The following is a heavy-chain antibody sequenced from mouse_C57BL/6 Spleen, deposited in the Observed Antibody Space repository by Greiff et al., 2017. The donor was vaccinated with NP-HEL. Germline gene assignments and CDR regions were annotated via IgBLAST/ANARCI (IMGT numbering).Heavy chain of an antibody. CDR3: ASGTTVVEFHWYFDV. J-gene: IGHJ1*03. CDR2: IYPSDSET. V-gene: IGHV1-61*01. Sequence: QVQLQQPGAELVRPGSSVKLSCKASGYTFTSYWMDWVKQRPGQGLEWIGNIYPSDSETHYNQKFKDKATLTVDKSSSTAYMQLSSLTSGDSAVYYCASGTTVVEFHWYFDVWGTGTTVTVSS. D-gene: IGHD1-1*01. CDR1: GYTFTSYW.